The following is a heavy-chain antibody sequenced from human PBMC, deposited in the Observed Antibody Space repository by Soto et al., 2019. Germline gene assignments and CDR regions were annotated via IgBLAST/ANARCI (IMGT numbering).Heavy chain of an antibody. CDR3: ARSLQHAYHYYYYYGMDV. CDR2: ISDSSGTI. CDR1: GFTFTRHS. Sequence: GGSLRLSCAASGFTFTRHSMNWVRQAAGKGLEWISYISDSSGTIYYADSVKGRFTISRDNAKNSLYLQMNSLRAEDTAVYYCARSLQHAYHYYYYYGMDVWGQGTTVTVSS. V-gene: IGHV3-48*04. D-gene: IGHD2-2*01. J-gene: IGHJ6*02.